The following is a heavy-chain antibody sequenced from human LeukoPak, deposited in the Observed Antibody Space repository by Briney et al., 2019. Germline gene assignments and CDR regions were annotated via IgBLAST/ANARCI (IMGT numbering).Heavy chain of an antibody. CDR3: AIIATAGMEDY. CDR1: ELTFSNYG. Sequence: GGSLRLSCTATELTFSNYGLQWVRQAPGKGLEWVSLIWYDGSKKYYAESVKDRFTISRDNSKNTVYLQMNSLRAEDTALYYCAIIATAGMEDYWGQGTLVTVSS. CDR2: IWYDGSKK. D-gene: IGHD6-13*01. J-gene: IGHJ4*02. V-gene: IGHV3-33*01.